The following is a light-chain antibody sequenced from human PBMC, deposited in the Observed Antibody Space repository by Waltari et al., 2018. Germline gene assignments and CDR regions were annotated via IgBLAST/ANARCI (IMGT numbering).Light chain of an antibody. Sequence: AIQMTQSPSSLSASVGDRVTITCRANQDIRNDLAWYQQKPGKAPNLLIYSASNLQSGVPSRXSGCGFGTDXTLTISXLQXEDFATYYCXQDYXSWTFGQGTKXEI. CDR1: QDIRND. V-gene: IGKV1-6*02. J-gene: IGKJ1*01. CDR2: SAS. CDR3: XQDYXSWT.